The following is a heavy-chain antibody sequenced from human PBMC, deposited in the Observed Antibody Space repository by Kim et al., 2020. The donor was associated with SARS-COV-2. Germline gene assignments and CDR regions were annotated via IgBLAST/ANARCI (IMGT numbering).Heavy chain of an antibody. CDR3: ARGGPAAAYYYGMAV. Sequence: KGRFTISRDNAKSSLYLQMNDLTAEDTAVYYCARGGPAAAYYYGMAVWGQGTTVTVSS. D-gene: IGHD2-2*01. V-gene: IGHV3-11*06. J-gene: IGHJ6*02.